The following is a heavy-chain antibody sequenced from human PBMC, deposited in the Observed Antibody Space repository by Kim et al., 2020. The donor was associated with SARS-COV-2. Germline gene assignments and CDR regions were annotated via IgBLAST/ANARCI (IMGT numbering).Heavy chain of an antibody. D-gene: IGHD3-10*01. CDR3: ARHTYYYGSGSYYKWIDY. CDR2: IYPGDSDT. Sequence: GESLKISCKGSGYSFTSYWIDWVRQMPGKGLEWMGIIYPGDSDTRYSPSFQGQVTISADKSISTAYLQWSSLKASDTAMYYCARHTYYYGSGSYYKWIDYWGQGTLVTVSS. V-gene: IGHV5-51*01. CDR1: GYSFTSYW. J-gene: IGHJ4*02.